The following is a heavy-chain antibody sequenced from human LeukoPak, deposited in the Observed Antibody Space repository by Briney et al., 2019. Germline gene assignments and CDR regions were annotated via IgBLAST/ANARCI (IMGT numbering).Heavy chain of an antibody. CDR3: ARGLSNYDFWSGYYVEGGASG. D-gene: IGHD3-3*01. J-gene: IGHJ4*02. CDR2: ISGYNGNT. V-gene: IGHV1-18*01. Sequence: ASVQVFCKASGYTFTSYGISWVRQAPGQGLEWMGWISGYNGNTNYAQKLQGRVTLTTDTSTSTAYMELWSLRSDDTAVYYCARGLSNYDFWSGYYVEGGASGWGQGTLVTVSS. CDR1: GYTFTSYG.